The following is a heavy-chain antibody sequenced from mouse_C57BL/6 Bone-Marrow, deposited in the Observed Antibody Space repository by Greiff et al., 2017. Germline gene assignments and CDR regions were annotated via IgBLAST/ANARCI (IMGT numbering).Heavy chain of an antibody. D-gene: IGHD2-1*01. Sequence: VQLQQPGAELVRPGSSVKLSCKASGYTFTSYWMDWVKQRPGQGLEWIGNIYPSDSETHYNQKFKDKATLTVDKSSSTAYMQLSILTSEDSAVYYCARGGFYFWYFDVWGTGTTVTVSS. CDR2: IYPSDSET. J-gene: IGHJ1*03. V-gene: IGHV1-61*01. CDR3: ARGGFYFWYFDV. CDR1: GYTFTSYW.